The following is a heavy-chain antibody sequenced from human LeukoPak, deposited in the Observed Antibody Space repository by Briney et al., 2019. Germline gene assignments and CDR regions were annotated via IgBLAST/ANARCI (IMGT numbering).Heavy chain of an antibody. J-gene: IGHJ4*02. V-gene: IGHV4-4*02. D-gene: IGHD3-3*01. CDR2: INQSGST. CDR3: ARLRLYYDFWSGYPPFDY. Sequence: PSETLSLTCAVSGGSISSNNWWIWVRQSLEKGLEWIGEINQSGSTNYNPSLKSRVTISVDTSKNQFSLKLSSVTAADTAVYYCARLRLYYDFWSGYPPFDYWGQGTLVTVSS. CDR1: GGSISSNNW.